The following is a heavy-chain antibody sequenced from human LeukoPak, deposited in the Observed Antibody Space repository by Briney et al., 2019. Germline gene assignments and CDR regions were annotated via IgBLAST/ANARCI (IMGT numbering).Heavy chain of an antibody. CDR2: IYYSGST. Sequence: SETLSLTCTVSGGSISSYYWSWIRQPPGKGLEWIGYIYYSGSTNYNPSLKSRVTISVDTSKNQFSLELSSVTAADTAVYYCARESTFGEFSYWGQGTLVTVSS. D-gene: IGHD3-10*01. V-gene: IGHV4-59*01. CDR3: ARESTFGEFSY. J-gene: IGHJ4*02. CDR1: GGSISSYY.